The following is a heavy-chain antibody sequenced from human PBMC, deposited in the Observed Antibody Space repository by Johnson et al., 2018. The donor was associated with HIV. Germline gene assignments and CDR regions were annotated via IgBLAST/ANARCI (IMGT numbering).Heavy chain of an antibody. CDR2: IYSGGST. V-gene: IGHV3-53*01. D-gene: IGHD3-16*02. CDR1: GFTVSSNY. J-gene: IGHJ3*02. CDR3: AKDLETGDDYVWGSYQLGAFDI. Sequence: VLLVESGGGLIQPGGSLRLSCAASGFTVSSNYMSWVRQAPGKGLEWVSVIYSGGSTYYADSVKGRFTLSRDSSKNTLYLQMNSLRAEDTAVYYCAKDLETGDDYVWGSYQLGAFDIWGQGTMVTVSS.